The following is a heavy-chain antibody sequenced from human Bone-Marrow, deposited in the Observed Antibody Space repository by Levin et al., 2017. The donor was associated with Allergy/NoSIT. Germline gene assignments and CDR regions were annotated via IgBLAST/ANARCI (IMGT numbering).Heavy chain of an antibody. J-gene: IGHJ6*02. D-gene: IGHD4-23*01. V-gene: IGHV4-39*01. Sequence: SETLSLTCTVSGASISTNNYYWGWFRQPPGTGLEWIGSIYYSESTYYTPSLKSRVTISVDTSKNQFSLKVRSVTAADTAVYYCGRHAALHDYGGEKYGGAMDVWGQGTTVTVSS. CDR3: GRHAALHDYGGEKYGGAMDV. CDR2: IYYSEST. CDR1: GASISTNNYY.